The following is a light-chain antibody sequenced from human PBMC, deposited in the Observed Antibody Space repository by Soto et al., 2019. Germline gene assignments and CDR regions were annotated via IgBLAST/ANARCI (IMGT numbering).Light chain of an antibody. CDR2: GAS. Sequence: EIVLTQSPGTLSLSPGERATLSCRASQSVSSGYLAWYQQKPGQAPSLLIYGASSRATGIPDRFSGSGSGTDFTLTISRLEPEDFAVYFCQQYSNSPQTFGQGTK. CDR1: QSVSSGY. V-gene: IGKV3-20*01. J-gene: IGKJ1*01. CDR3: QQYSNSPQT.